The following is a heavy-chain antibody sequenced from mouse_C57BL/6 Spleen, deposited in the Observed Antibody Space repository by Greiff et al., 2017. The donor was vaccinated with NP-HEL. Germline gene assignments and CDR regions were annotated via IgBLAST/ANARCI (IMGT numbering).Heavy chain of an antibody. CDR1: GFTFSSYG. CDR3: ARHAPYDYDGYFDV. V-gene: IGHV5-6*01. Sequence: EVQLVESGGDLVKPGGSLKLSCAASGFTFSSYGMSWVRQTPDKRLEWVATISSGGSYTYYPDSVKGRFTISRDNAKNTLYLQMSSLKSEDTAMYYCARHAPYDYDGYFDVWGTGTTVTVSS. CDR2: ISSGGSYT. D-gene: IGHD2-4*01. J-gene: IGHJ1*03.